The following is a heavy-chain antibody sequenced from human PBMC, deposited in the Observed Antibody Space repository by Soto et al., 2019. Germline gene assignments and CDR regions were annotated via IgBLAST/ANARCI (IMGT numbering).Heavy chain of an antibody. CDR1: GGSISSGDYY. J-gene: IGHJ4*02. D-gene: IGHD4-17*01. CDR3: ARAAGTTVTTFVPDQNRYSFDY. V-gene: IGHV4-30-4*01. CDR2: IYYSGST. Sequence: SETLSLTCTVSGGSISSGDYYWSWIRQPPGKGLEWIGYIYYSGSTYYNPSLKSRVTISVDTSKNQFSLKRSSVTAADTAVYYCARAAGTTVTTFVPDQNRYSFDYWGQGTLVTVSS.